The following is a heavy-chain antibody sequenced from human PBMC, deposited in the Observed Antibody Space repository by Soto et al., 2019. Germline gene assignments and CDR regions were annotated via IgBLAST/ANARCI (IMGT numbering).Heavy chain of an antibody. V-gene: IGHV1-2*04. CDR2: INPNSGGT. D-gene: IGHD6-6*01. Sequence: GASVKVSCKASGYTFTGYYMHWVRQAPGQGLEWMGWINPNSGGTNYAQKFQGWVTMTRDTSISTAYMELRRLRSDDTAVYYCARDFRGSSSGPYYYYGMDVWGQGTTVTVSS. CDR3: ARDFRGSSSGPYYYYGMDV. CDR1: GYTFTGYY. J-gene: IGHJ6*02.